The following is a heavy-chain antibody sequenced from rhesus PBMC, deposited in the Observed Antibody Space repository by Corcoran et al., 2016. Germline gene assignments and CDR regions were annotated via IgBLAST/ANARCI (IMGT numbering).Heavy chain of an antibody. Sequence: QVKLQESGPGLVKPSETLSLTCAVSGDSISSSYWNWIRQAPGKGMDWFGHISGRGSSTKSNPARTGRVTRSVDTSKNQISLRRNSVTAADMAIYYCARGYSAYTSADYWGQGVLVTVSS. D-gene: IGHD1-44*01. CDR2: ISGRGSST. J-gene: IGHJ4*01. CDR1: GDSISSSY. V-gene: IGHV4S11*01. CDR3: ARGYSAYTSADY.